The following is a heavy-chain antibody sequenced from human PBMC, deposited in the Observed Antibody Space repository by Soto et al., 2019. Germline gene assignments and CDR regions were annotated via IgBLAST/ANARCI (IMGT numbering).Heavy chain of an antibody. CDR3: AREVQVHTPAFVY. J-gene: IGHJ4*02. D-gene: IGHD3-10*01. Sequence: QVQLVQSGAEMKKPGSSVKVSCQASGGTFNTYAMNWVRQAPGHGPEWMGDISPTFGAANYAPKFQGRVTITADESTGTSYMQLSSLTSEDTALYFCAREVQVHTPAFVYWGQGTLVTVSS. V-gene: IGHV1-69*19. CDR1: GGTFNTYA. CDR2: ISPTFGAA.